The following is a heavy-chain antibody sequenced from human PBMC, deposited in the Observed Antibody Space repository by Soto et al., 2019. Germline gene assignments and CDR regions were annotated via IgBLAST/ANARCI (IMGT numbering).Heavy chain of an antibody. CDR3: ATWSNSSGWYGAFDI. CDR2: IWHSGST. V-gene: IGHV4-59*01. D-gene: IGHD6-19*01. CDR1: GGSISTYY. Sequence: QVQLQESGPGLVKPSETLSLTCTVSGGSISTYYWTWIRQPPGKGLEWIGYIWHSGSTNYNPSLKSRATVSVDTSKNLFSLRLDAMTAADTAVYYCATWSNSSGWYGAFDIWGQGTAVTVSS. J-gene: IGHJ3*02.